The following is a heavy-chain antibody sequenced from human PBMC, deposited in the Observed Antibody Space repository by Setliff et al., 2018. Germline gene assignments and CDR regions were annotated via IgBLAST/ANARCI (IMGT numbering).Heavy chain of an antibody. CDR1: GGSISSYY. CDR3: ARMSRYSEFWSGYAEDYYSSYIDV. J-gene: IGHJ3*01. CDR2: IYYSGST. Sequence: SETLSLTCTVSGGSISSYYWSWIRQPPGKGLEWIGYIYYSGSTNYNPSLKSRVTISVDTSKRQFSLNLLSVTAADTAVYYCARMSRYSEFWSGYAEDYYSSYIDVWGQGTVVTVSS. V-gene: IGHV4-59*08. D-gene: IGHD3-3*01.